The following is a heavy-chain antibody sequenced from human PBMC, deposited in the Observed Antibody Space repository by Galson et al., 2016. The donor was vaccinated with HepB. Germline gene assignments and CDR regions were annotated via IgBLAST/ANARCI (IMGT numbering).Heavy chain of an antibody. D-gene: IGHD5-18*01. CDR2: ISGGGGTT. CDR1: GFTFKFYA. Sequence: SLRLSCAASGFTFKFYAMTWVRQAPGKGLEWVSSISGGGGTTYYADSVKGRFTISRDNSQNTLYVQMNSLRADDTAVYYCCVDTAMDYVFDYWGQGTLVTVSS. CDR3: CVDTAMDYVFDY. J-gene: IGHJ4*02. V-gene: IGHV3-23*01.